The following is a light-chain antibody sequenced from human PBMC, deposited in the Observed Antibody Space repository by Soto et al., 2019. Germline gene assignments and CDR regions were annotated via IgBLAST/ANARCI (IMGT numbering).Light chain of an antibody. CDR2: RVS. V-gene: IGKV2-30*02. CDR1: QSLAHIDGNTY. CDR3: IEETHWPYT. J-gene: IGKJ2*01. Sequence: DVVVTQSPLSLPVTLGQPASISCRCSQSLAHIDGNTYLNWFHQRPGQSPRRLIYRVSNRDSGVPHTYIVDGSGTDYTRKNSTVETSDGPIEYGIEETHWPYTFGQVTKLEIK.